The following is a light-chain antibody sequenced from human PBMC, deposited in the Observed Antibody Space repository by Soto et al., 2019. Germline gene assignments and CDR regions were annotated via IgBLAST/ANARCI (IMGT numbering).Light chain of an antibody. Sequence: EIVMTQSPATLSVSPGERATLSCRASQSVSSNLAWYQQKPGQAPRLLIYGASTRATGIPARFSGSGSGTEVTLYISSLQSEDFAVYYCQQYNNWPPLTFGGGTKVEIK. V-gene: IGKV3-15*01. CDR3: QQYNNWPPLT. J-gene: IGKJ4*01. CDR1: QSVSSN. CDR2: GAS.